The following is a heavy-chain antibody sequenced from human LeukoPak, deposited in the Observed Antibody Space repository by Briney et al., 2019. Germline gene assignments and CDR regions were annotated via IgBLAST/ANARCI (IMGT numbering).Heavy chain of an antibody. Sequence: GGSLRLSCVASGCTFDDYGMSWVRQAPGKGLEWVSGINWNGGRTGYADSVKGRFTISRDNAKNSLYLQMNSLRAEDTALYYCARGGGSYYTVDYWGQGTLVTVSS. CDR2: INWNGGRT. V-gene: IGHV3-20*04. D-gene: IGHD1-26*01. J-gene: IGHJ4*02. CDR1: GCTFDDYG. CDR3: ARGGGSYYTVDY.